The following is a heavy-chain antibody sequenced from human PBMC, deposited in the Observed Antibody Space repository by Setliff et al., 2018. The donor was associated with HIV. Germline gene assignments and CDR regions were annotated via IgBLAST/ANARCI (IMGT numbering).Heavy chain of an antibody. CDR1: GFSFSSYE. V-gene: IGHV3-48*03. Sequence: LSLSCAASGFSFSSYEMNWVRQAPGKGLEWVAYISSSDGTIYYADSVKGRFTIYRDNAQNSLFLQMNSLRAEDTGLYYCARLSPPDDYGDLGGVDYWGQGTLVTVSS. J-gene: IGHJ4*02. CDR2: ISSSDGTI. D-gene: IGHD4-17*01. CDR3: ARLSPPDDYGDLGGVDY.